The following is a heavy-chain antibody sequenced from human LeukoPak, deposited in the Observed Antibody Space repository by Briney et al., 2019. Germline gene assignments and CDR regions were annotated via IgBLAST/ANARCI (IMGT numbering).Heavy chain of an antibody. J-gene: IGHJ6*03. Sequence: SETLSLTCTVSGDSMSNYFWSWVRQPPGKGLEWIGYIYYSGSTNYNPSLKSRVTISVDTSKNQFSLKLSSVTAADTAVYYCARVMTTVTSPTRYYYYYYYMDVWGKGTTVTVSS. CDR3: ARVMTTVTSPTRYYYYYYYMDV. V-gene: IGHV4-59*01. CDR2: IYYSGST. D-gene: IGHD4-17*01. CDR1: GDSMSNYF.